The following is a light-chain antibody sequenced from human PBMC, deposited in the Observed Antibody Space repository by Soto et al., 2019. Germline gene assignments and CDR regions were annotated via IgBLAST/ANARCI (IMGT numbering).Light chain of an antibody. Sequence: YELTQPSSVSVSPGQTARITCSGDVLAKKYARWFQQKPGQAPVLLIYNDSERPSGIPERFSGSTSGSTVTLTISGAQVEDEVDYYCYSAAGINLVVFGGGTKLTVL. CDR2: NDS. CDR3: YSAAGINLVV. CDR1: VLAKKY. J-gene: IGLJ2*01. V-gene: IGLV3-27*01.